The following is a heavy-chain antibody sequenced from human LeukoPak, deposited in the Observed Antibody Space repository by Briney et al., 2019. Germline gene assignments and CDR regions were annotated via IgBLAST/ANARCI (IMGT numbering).Heavy chain of an antibody. CDR2: VSDGGRT. Sequence: SETLSLTCSVSGGSITSYYWSWIRQPPGKGLEWIGHVSDGGRTNYSPSLRSRVSISVDTSKNQFSLKLNSVTAADTAVYFCARASTTFDDWGQGILVTVSS. CDR1: GGSITSYY. V-gene: IGHV4-59*01. J-gene: IGHJ4*02. D-gene: IGHD1-14*01. CDR3: ARASTTFDD.